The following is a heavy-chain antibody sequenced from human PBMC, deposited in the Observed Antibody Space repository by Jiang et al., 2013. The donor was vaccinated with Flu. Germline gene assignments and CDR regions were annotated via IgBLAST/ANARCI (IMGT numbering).Heavy chain of an antibody. CDR1: GFILSDHY. D-gene: IGHD3-3*01. CDR3: TRGRQFGH. Sequence: VQLVESGGDLVQPGGSLRLSCEVSGFILSDHYMDWVRQVPGKGLEWLGRSRNRANSYSTEYAASVKGRFTISRDESKNSLYLQMNNLETEDSAVYYCTRGRQFGHWGQGTLVTVAA. V-gene: IGHV3-72*01. CDR2: SRNRANSYST. J-gene: IGHJ1*01.